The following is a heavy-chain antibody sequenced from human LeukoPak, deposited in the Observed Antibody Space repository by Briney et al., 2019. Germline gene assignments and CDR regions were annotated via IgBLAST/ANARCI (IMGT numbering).Heavy chain of an antibody. V-gene: IGHV4-31*03. CDR1: GGSISSGNYW. CDR3: AMSDGYCSSTTCFNPFDT. D-gene: IGHD2-2*01. J-gene: IGHJ4*02. CDR2: IYHSGST. Sequence: SQTLSLTCTVSGGSISSGNYWWSWVRQHPGKGLEWIGYIYHSGSTYYNPSLESRVRISLDTSKNQFSLKLNSVTSADTAVYYCAMSDGYCSSTTCFNPFDTWGQGTLVTVSS.